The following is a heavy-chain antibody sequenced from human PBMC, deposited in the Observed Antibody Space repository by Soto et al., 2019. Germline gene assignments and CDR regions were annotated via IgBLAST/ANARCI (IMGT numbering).Heavy chain of an antibody. Sequence: AAVKVSCKASGYTFSSYVRNWVRQATGQGLEWMGWMNTNSGNTGYAQKFQGRVTMTRNTSISTAYMELSSLRSEDTAVYYCARGVRIYRSSAHWFDPWGQGTLVTVSS. J-gene: IGHJ5*02. CDR1: GYTFSSYV. CDR2: MNTNSGNT. V-gene: IGHV1-8*01. D-gene: IGHD6-6*01. CDR3: ARGVRIYRSSAHWFDP.